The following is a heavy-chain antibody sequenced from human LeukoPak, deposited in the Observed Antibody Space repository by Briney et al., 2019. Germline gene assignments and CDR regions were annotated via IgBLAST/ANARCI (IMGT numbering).Heavy chain of an antibody. V-gene: IGHV1-2*02. CDR1: GYTFTGYY. CDR3: ARALADYYDSPVGFDY. J-gene: IGHJ4*02. CDR2: INSNSGGT. Sequence: ASVKVSCKASGYTFTGYYMHWVRQAPGQGLEWMGWINSNSGGTNYAQKFQGRVTMTRDTSISTAYMELSRLRSDDTAVYYCARALADYYDSPVGFDYWGQGTLVTVSS. D-gene: IGHD3-22*01.